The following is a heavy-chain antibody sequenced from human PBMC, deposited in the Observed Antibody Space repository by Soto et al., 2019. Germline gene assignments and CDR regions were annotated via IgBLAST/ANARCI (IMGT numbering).Heavy chain of an antibody. Sequence: GGSLRLSCAASGFTFSSYSMNWVRQAPGKGLEWVSYISSSSSTIYYADSVKGRFTISRDNAKNSLYLQMNSLRAEDTAVYYCARDRPITILGDTIYYSYMDVRDKGTTVTGS. D-gene: IGHD3-3*01. CDR1: GFTFSSYS. CDR2: ISSSSSTI. J-gene: IGHJ6*03. V-gene: IGHV3-48*01. CDR3: ARDRPITILGDTIYYSYMDV.